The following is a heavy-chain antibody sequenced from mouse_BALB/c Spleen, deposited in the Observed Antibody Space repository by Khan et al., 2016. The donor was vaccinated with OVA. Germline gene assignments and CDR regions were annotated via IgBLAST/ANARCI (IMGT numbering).Heavy chain of an antibody. J-gene: IGHJ3*01. CDR1: GYTFTDYN. V-gene: IGHV1-18*01. Sequence: VQLQQSGPELVKPGASVKIPCKASGYTFTDYNMDWVKQSHGKSLEWIGDVNPNNGGTIYNQKFKGKATLTVDNSYSTAYMELRSLTSEDTAVYYFARGGFGSPFAYWGQGTLVTVSA. CDR3: ARGGFGSPFAY. CDR2: VNPNNGGT. D-gene: IGHD1-1*01.